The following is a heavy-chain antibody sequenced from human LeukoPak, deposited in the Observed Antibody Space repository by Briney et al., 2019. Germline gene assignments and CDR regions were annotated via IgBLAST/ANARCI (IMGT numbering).Heavy chain of an antibody. V-gene: IGHV3-23*01. CDR2: ISGSGGST. CDR3: ARGSWFGIQEPVFLEY. D-gene: IGHD3-10*01. CDR1: GFTFSSYA. Sequence: GGSLRLSCAASGFTFSSYAMSWVRQAPGKGLEWVSAISGSGGSTYYADSVKGRFTISRDNSKNTLYLQMNSLRAEDTAVYYCARGSWFGIQEPVFLEYWGQGTLVTVSS. J-gene: IGHJ4*02.